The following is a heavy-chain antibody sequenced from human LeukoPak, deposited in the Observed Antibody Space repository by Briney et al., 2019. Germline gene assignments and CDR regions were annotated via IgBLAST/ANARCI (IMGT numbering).Heavy chain of an antibody. CDR3: IRHAASGGSGVDY. J-gene: IGHJ4*02. CDR1: GFTFGDYA. D-gene: IGHD3-10*01. Sequence: PGGSLRLSCTASGFTFGDYAMSWFRQAPGKGLEWVGLIRSKTFGGTTEYAASVKGRFTISRDDSKSIAYLQMNSLKTEDTAVYYCIRHAASGGSGVDYWGQGTLVTVSS. CDR2: IRSKTFGGTT. V-gene: IGHV3-49*03.